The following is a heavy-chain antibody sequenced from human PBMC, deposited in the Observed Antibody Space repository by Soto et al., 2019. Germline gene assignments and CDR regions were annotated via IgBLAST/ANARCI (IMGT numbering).Heavy chain of an antibody. CDR2: IYSGGYT. CDR1: GFTVSNNY. D-gene: IGHD3-16*01. V-gene: IGHV3-53*01. Sequence: EVQLVESGGGLIQPGGSLRLSCAVSGFTVSNNYMSWVRQAPGKGLEGVSVIYSGGYTAYGDSVKGRFTISRDNSKNTLYLQIKCLGADARAVYSGGTHAGGGGYWGQGTLVTVSS. CDR3: GTHAGGGGY. J-gene: IGHJ4*02.